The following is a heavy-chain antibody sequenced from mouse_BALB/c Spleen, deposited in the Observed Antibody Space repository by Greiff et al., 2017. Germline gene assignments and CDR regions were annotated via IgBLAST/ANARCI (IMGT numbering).Heavy chain of an antibody. J-gene: IGHJ3*01. Sequence: VQLQQSGAELVKPGASVKLSCTASGFNIKDTYMHWVKQRPEQGLEWIGRIDPANGNTKYDPKFQGKATITVDTSSNTAYLQLSSLTSEDTAVYYCARGGGSSSFAYWGQGTLVTVSA. CDR3: ARGGGSSSFAY. D-gene: IGHD1-1*01. CDR2: IDPANGNT. V-gene: IGHV14-3*02. CDR1: GFNIKDTY.